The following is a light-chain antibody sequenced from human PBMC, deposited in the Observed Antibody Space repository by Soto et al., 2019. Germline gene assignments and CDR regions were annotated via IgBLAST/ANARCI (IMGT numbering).Light chain of an antibody. CDR3: QQFYNTPFT. J-gene: IGKJ3*01. Sequence: DIVMTQSPDSLAVSLCERATINCKSSQSVLYSSNNKNYLAWYQQNPGQPPKLLIYWASTRESGVPDRFSGSGSGTDFTLTISSLQAEDVAVYYCQQFYNTPFTLGPGTKVDIK. CDR1: QSVLYSSNNKNY. CDR2: WAS. V-gene: IGKV4-1*01.